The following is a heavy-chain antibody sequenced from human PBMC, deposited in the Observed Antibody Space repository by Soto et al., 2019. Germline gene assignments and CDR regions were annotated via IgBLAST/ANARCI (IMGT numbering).Heavy chain of an antibody. Sequence: QQQLQESGPGLVKPSETLSLTCTFSGDSISSSKYYWGWIRQPPGKGLEWIGSIYYSGSPYYNSSLKSRVTISVDTSKNHFSLKLTSMTAADTAVYYCATLPHYGDPNAGFWDQGILVTVSS. V-gene: IGHV4-39*02. CDR2: IYYSGSP. CDR1: GDSISSSKYY. J-gene: IGHJ4*02. CDR3: ATLPHYGDPNAGF. D-gene: IGHD4-17*01.